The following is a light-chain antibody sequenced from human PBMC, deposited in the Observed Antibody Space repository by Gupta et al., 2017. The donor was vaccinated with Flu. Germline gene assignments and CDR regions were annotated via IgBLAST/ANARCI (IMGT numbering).Light chain of an antibody. CDR3: QQSYSTPPT. CDR1: QSISSY. V-gene: IGKV1-39*01. CDR2: AAS. J-gene: IGKJ1*01. Sequence: DIQMTQSPSSLSASVGDRVTITCRASQSISSYLNWYQQKPGKAPKLLIYAASSLQSGVPSRFSGSGSGTDFTLTISSEQPEDFATYYSQQSYSTPPTFGQGTKVEIK.